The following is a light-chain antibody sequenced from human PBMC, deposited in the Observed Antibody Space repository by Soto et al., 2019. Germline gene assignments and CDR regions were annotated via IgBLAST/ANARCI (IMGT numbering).Light chain of an antibody. V-gene: IGKV3-15*01. CDR3: QQYNNWWT. J-gene: IGKJ1*01. CDR1: QSVSNN. Sequence: EIVMTQSPATLSVSPGERATLSCRASQSVSNNLAWYQKKPGQAPRLLIYGASTRATGIPARFSGSGSGTEFTLTISSLQSKDFAFYYCQQYNNWWTFGQGTRVDIK. CDR2: GAS.